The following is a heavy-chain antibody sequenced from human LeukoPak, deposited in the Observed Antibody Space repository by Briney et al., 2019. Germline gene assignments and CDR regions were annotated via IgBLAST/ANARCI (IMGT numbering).Heavy chain of an antibody. CDR1: GYTFTDFF. CDR2: IKPIGGGT. CDR3: ARDRNLGDYLGDY. J-gene: IGHJ4*02. D-gene: IGHD4-17*01. Sequence: ASVRLSCKASGYTFTDFFIHWVRQAPGQGLEWMGRIKPIGGGTDYAQKFQGRVTMTRDTSISTAYMELSRLRSDDTAVYYCARDRNLGDYLGDYWGQGTLVTVSS. V-gene: IGHV1-2*06.